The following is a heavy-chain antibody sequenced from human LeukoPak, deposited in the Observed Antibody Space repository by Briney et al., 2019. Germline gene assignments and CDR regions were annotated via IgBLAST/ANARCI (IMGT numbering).Heavy chain of an antibody. CDR2: ISAYNGNT. CDR3: ARAGHYYGSGSYPDFDY. Sequence: GESLKISCKASGYSFTNYWIGWVRQAPGQGLEWMGWISAYNGNTNYAQKLQGRVTMTTDTSTSTAYMELRSLRSDDTAVYYCARAGHYYGSGSYPDFDYWGQGTLVTVSS. J-gene: IGHJ4*02. D-gene: IGHD3-10*01. V-gene: IGHV1-18*04. CDR1: GYSFTNYW.